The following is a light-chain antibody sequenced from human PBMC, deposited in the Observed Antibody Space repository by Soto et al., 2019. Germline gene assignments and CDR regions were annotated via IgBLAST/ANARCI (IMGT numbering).Light chain of an antibody. CDR2: LNSDGSH. V-gene: IGLV4-69*01. J-gene: IGLJ3*02. CDR1: SGHSSYA. CDR3: QTWGTGIHWV. Sequence: QLVLTQSPSAFASLGASVKLTCTLSSGHSSYAIAWHQQQPEKGPRYLMKLNSDGSHSKGDGIPDRFSGSSSGAERYLTISGLQSEDEADYYCQTWGTGIHWVFGGGTKLTAL.